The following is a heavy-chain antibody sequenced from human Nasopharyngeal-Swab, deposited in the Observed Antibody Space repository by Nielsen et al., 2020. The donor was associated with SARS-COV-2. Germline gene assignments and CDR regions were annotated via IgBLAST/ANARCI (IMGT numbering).Heavy chain of an antibody. CDR1: GFIFSSFP. V-gene: IGHV3-64D*08. CDR3: VKRVGDTPKVTDLDY. D-gene: IGHD5-18*01. Sequence: GGSLRLSCSASGFIFSSFPMQWVRQAPGKVLEYISAISSSGANAYYSDSVQGRFTISRDNSINTLYLQMSSLRTEDTAVYYCVKRVGDTPKVTDLDYWGQGTLVTVSS. J-gene: IGHJ4*02. CDR2: ISSSGANA.